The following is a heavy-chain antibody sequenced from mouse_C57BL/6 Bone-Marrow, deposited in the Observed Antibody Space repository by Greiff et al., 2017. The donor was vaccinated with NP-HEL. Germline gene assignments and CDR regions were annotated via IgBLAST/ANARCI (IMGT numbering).Heavy chain of an antibody. Sequence: VQLQQSGAELVMPGASVKLSCKASGYTFTSYWMHWVKQRPGQGLEWIGEIDPSDSCNNYNQNFKGKSTFTLDKSSSQAYMQLSRLTSEDSAVYYCASLRAYAMDYWGQGTSVTVSS. J-gene: IGHJ4*01. CDR1: GYTFTSYW. V-gene: IGHV1-69*01. CDR2: IDPSDSCN. D-gene: IGHD1-1*01. CDR3: ASLRAYAMDY.